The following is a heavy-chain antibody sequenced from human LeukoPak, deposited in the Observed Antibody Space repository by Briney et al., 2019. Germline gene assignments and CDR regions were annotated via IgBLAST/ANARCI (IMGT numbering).Heavy chain of an antibody. V-gene: IGHV4-59*01. CDR2: IYYSGTT. CDR1: GGSISSYY. Sequence: SETLSLTCAVSGGSISSYYWSWIRQPPGKGLEWIGYIYYSGTTDYSPSLRSRVTMSVDTSKSQFSLKLSSVTAADTAVYYCARMGAIAGASANPDHWGQGTLVTVSS. D-gene: IGHD4/OR15-4a*01. J-gene: IGHJ4*02. CDR3: ARMGAIAGASANPDH.